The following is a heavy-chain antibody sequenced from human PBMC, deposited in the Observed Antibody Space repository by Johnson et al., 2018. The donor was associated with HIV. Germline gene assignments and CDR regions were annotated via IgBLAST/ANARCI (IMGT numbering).Heavy chain of an antibody. J-gene: IGHJ3*01. CDR2: IKSKTDGGTI. Sequence: VQLVESGGGLVKPGGSLRLSCAASGFTFTNAWMSWLRQAPGKGLEWIGRIKSKTDGGTIEYAAPVKGRFTISRDDSKNTLYLQMNSLTTEDTAVYYCTTGTTVPTWDWGQGTMVTVSS. V-gene: IGHV3-15*01. CDR1: GFTFTNAW. D-gene: IGHD4-17*01. CDR3: TTGTTVPTWD.